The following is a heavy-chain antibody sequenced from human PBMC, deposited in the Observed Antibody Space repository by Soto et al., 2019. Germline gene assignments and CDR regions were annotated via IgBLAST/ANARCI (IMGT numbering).Heavy chain of an antibody. CDR3: AKDSRLLRLGELSSFDY. Sequence: PGGSLRLSCAASGFTFSSYGMHWVRQAPGKGLEWVAVISYDGSNKYCADSVKGRFTISRDNSKNTLYLQMNSLRAEDAAVYYCAKDSRLLRLGELSSFDYWGQGTMVTVSS. V-gene: IGHV3-30*18. J-gene: IGHJ4*02. CDR2: ISYDGSNK. D-gene: IGHD3-16*02. CDR1: GFTFSSYG.